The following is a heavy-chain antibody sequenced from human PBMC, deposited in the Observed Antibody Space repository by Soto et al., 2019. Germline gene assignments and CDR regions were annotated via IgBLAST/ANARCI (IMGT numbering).Heavy chain of an antibody. J-gene: IGHJ5*02. CDR3: ARLGLGYCSGGSCYGRWFDP. V-gene: IGHV4-39*01. CDR1: GGSISSSSYY. CDR2: IYYSGST. D-gene: IGHD2-15*01. Sequence: SETLSLTCTVSGGSISSSSYYWGWIRQPPGKGLEWIGSIYYSGSTYYIPSLKSRVTISVDTSKNQFSLKLSSVTAADTAVYYCARLGLGYCSGGSCYGRWFDPWGQGTLVTVSS.